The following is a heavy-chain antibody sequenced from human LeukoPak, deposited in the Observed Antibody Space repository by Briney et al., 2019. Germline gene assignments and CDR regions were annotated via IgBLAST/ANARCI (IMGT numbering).Heavy chain of an antibody. Sequence: PSETLSLTCAVHGGSFSGYYWNWIRQPPGKGLEWIGEINHSGSTNYNPSLKSRVTISVDTSKNQFPLKLSSVTAADTAVYYCARHLRSYGSGSYSLYYYYGMDVWGQGTTVTVSS. J-gene: IGHJ6*02. CDR1: GGSFSGYY. CDR2: INHSGST. CDR3: ARHLRSYGSGSYSLYYYYGMDV. D-gene: IGHD3-10*01. V-gene: IGHV4-34*01.